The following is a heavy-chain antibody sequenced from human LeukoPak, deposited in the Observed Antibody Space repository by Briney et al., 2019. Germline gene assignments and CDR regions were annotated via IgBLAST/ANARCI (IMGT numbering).Heavy chain of an antibody. CDR3: ARDQIGDGSGRDGMDV. V-gene: IGHV4-59*06. J-gene: IGHJ6*02. CDR2: IYYSGST. CDR1: GGSISSYY. D-gene: IGHD3-10*01. Sequence: SETLSLTCTVSGGSISSYYWSWIRQPPGKGLEWIGYIYYSGSTYYNPSLKSRVTISVDTSKNQFSLKLSSVTAADTAVYYCARDQIGDGSGRDGMDVWGQGTTVTVSS.